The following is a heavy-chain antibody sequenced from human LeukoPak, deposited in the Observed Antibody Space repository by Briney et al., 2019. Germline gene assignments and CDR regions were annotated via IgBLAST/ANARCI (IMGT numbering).Heavy chain of an antibody. CDR2: IKPDESEK. J-gene: IGHJ4*02. V-gene: IGHV3-7*03. Sequence: GGSLRLSCAASGFTFGTSAMSWVRQAPGKGLEWVANIKPDESEKYYVGSVKGRFTISRDNAKNSLYLQMNSLRAKDTAVYYCAKWGPYDILTGRINWGQGTLVTVSS. CDR3: AKWGPYDILTGRIN. D-gene: IGHD3-9*01. CDR1: GFTFGTSA.